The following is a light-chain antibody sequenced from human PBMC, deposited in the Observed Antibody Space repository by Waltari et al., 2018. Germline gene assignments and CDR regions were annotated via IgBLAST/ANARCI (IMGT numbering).Light chain of an antibody. V-gene: IGKV1-8*01. CDR2: AAS. J-gene: IGKJ2*01. CDR3: QQYYSYPPYT. CDR1: QGISSY. Sequence: AIRMTQSPSSLSASTGDRVTITCRASQGISSYLAWYQQKPGKAPKLLIYAASTLQSAVPSRFSGSGSGTDFTLTISCLQSEDFATYYCQQYYSYPPYTFGQGTKLEIK.